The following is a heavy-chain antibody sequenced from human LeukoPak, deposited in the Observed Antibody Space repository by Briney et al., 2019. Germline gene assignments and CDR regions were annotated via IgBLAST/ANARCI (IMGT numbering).Heavy chain of an antibody. CDR2: ISWNSGSI. CDR1: GFTFDDYA. Sequence: PGGSLRLSCATSGFTFDDYAMHWVRQAPGKGLEWVSGISWNSGSIGYADSVKGRFTISGDNAKNSLYLQMNSLRAEDTALYYCAKGVAAGYYYYMDVWGKGTTVTVSS. V-gene: IGHV3-9*01. D-gene: IGHD6-13*01. CDR3: AKGVAAGYYYYMDV. J-gene: IGHJ6*03.